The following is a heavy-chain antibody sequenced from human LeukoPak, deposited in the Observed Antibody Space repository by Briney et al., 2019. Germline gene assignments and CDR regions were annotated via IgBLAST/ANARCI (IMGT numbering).Heavy chain of an antibody. CDR2: IYSGGGT. J-gene: IGHJ6*04. CDR3: ARGSIAVAADV. CDR1: GFSVSNYY. D-gene: IGHD6-19*01. V-gene: IGHV3-53*01. Sequence: GGSLRLSCAASGFSVSNYYMSWVRQAPGTGLEWVSVIYSGGGTYYADSVKGRFTISRGDSKSTLSLQMNSLRAEDTAVYYCARGSIAVAADVWGKGTTVTVSS.